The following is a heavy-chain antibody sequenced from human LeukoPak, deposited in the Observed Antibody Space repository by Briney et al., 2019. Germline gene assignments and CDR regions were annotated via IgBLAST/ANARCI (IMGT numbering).Heavy chain of an antibody. CDR2: IKSDGSST. CDR1: GFTFSSYW. CDR3: ARRRDSSSWTNFDY. V-gene: IGHV3-74*01. J-gene: IGHJ4*02. Sequence: GGSLRLSRAASGFTFSSYWMHWVRQAPGKGLVWVSRIKSDGSSTTYADSVKGRFTISRDNAKNTLYLQMNSLRAEDTAVYYCARRRDSSSWTNFDYWGQGTLVTVSS. D-gene: IGHD6-13*01.